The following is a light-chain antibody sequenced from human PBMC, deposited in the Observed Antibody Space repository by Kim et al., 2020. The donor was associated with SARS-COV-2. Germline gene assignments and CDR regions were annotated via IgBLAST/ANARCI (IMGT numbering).Light chain of an antibody. CDR3: QQYNTSGT. CDR1: QSIGSW. Sequence: SAAVGDRVTITCRASQSIGSWLAWYQQKAGQAPKLLIYDASSLERGVPSRFSGSGAGPEFTLTISSLQPDDFASYYCQQYNTSGTFGQGTKVDIK. V-gene: IGKV1-5*01. J-gene: IGKJ1*01. CDR2: DAS.